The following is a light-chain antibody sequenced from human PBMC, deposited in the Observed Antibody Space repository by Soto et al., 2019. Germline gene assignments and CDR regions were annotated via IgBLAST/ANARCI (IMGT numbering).Light chain of an antibody. CDR3: QQSYSTPLT. CDR1: QSISSY. J-gene: IGKJ4*01. CDR2: AAS. V-gene: IGKV1-39*01. Sequence: DIQMTQSPSFLSASVGDRVTVTCRASQSISSYFNWYQQKPGKAPKLLIYAASSLQSGVPSRFSGSGSGTDLTLTISSLQPEDFATYYCQQSYSTPLTFGGGTKVEIK.